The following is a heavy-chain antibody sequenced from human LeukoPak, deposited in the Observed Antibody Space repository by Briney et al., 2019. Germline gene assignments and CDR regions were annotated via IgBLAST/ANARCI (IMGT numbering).Heavy chain of an antibody. V-gene: IGHV1-2*06. CDR2: INPNSGGT. D-gene: IGHD5-18*01. J-gene: IGHJ5*02. CDR3: ARVGRTAMVHNWFDP. CDR1: GYTFTGYY. Sequence: ASVKVSCKASGYTFTGYYMHWVRQAPGQGLEWMGRINPNSGGTNYAQKFQGRVTMTRDTSISTAYMELSRLRSDDTAVYYCARVGRTAMVHNWFDPWGQGTLVTVSS.